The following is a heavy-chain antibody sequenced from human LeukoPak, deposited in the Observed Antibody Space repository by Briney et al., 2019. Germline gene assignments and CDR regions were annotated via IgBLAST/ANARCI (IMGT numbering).Heavy chain of an antibody. D-gene: IGHD2-21*02. CDR3: ARGTRGAVVTSRRFRAFDI. Sequence: SETLSVTCAVYGGSFSGYYWSWIRQPPGKGLEWIGEINHSGSTNYNPSLKSRVTISVDTSKNQCSLKLSSVTAADTAVYYCARGTRGAVVTSRRFRAFDIWGQGTMVTVSS. CDR2: INHSGST. CDR1: GGSFSGYY. V-gene: IGHV4-34*01. J-gene: IGHJ3*02.